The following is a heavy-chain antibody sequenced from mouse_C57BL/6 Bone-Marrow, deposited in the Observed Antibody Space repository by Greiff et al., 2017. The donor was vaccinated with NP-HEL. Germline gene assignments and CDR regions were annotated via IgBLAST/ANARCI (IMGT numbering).Heavy chain of an antibody. Sequence: EVQVVESGGGLVKPGGSLKLSCAASGFTFSDYGMHWVRQAPEKGLEWVAYISSGSSTIYYADTVKGRFTISRDNAKNTLFLQMTSLRSEDTAMYYCARPPYYGSSYIYAMDYWGQGTSVTVSS. D-gene: IGHD1-1*01. CDR1: GFTFSDYG. V-gene: IGHV5-17*01. CDR2: ISSGSSTI. CDR3: ARPPYYGSSYIYAMDY. J-gene: IGHJ4*01.